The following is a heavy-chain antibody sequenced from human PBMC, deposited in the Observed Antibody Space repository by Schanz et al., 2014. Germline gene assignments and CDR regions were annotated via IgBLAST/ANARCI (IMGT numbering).Heavy chain of an antibody. Sequence: EVKGVESFFFFFPPLGSLRLSCAASGFPFSNTWMSWVRQAPGKGLEWVGHIKRTSDGGTRDNAPLKGRFIVARDDSKNTLYLQMNSLEIEDTAVYWCTTDWHPDSIGNSRIDYWGQGTLVTVSS. CDR3: TTDWHPDSIGNSRIDY. V-gene: IGHV3-15*05. J-gene: IGHJ4*02. D-gene: IGHD3-22*01. CDR1: GFPFSNTW. CDR2: IKRTSDGGTR.